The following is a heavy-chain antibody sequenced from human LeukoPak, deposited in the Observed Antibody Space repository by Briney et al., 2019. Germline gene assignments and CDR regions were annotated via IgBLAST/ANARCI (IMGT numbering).Heavy chain of an antibody. CDR2: ISGDGGST. CDR3: AKGGGIAAAGTILRYYYYYYGMDV. CDR1: GFTFDDFA. D-gene: IGHD6-13*01. J-gene: IGHJ6*02. V-gene: IGHV3-43*02. Sequence: GGSLRLSCAASGFTFDDFAMHGVRQAPGKGLEWVSLISGDGGSTYYADSVKGRFTISRDNSKNSLYLRMNSLRTEDTALYYCAKGGGIAAAGTILRYYYYYYGMDVWGQGTTVTVSS.